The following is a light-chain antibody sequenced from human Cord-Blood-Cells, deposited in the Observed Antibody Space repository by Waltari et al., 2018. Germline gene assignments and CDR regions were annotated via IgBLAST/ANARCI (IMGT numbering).Light chain of an antibody. CDR3: QQYDNLLFT. V-gene: IGKV1-33*01. Sequence: DIQLTQSPSSLSASVGDRVTITCQASQDISNYLNWYQQKPGKAPKLLIYDASKLETGVPSRFSGSGSGTDFTFTISSLQPEDIATYYCQQYDNLLFTFGPGTKVEIK. CDR1: QDISNY. CDR2: DAS. J-gene: IGKJ3*01.